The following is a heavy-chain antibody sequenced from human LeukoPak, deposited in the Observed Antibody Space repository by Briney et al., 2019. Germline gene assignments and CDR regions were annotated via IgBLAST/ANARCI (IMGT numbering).Heavy chain of an antibody. CDR2: IYNSGST. Sequence: PSETLSLTCTVSGGSISSSSYYWGWIRQPPGKGLEWIGSIYNSGSTYYNPSLKSRVTISLDTSKNQFSLKLSSVTAADTAVYYCARAPRRDYSRKDEKSGAFDIWGQGTMVTVSS. J-gene: IGHJ3*02. CDR1: GGSISSSSYY. CDR3: ARAPRRDYSRKDEKSGAFDI. D-gene: IGHD6-13*01. V-gene: IGHV4-39*07.